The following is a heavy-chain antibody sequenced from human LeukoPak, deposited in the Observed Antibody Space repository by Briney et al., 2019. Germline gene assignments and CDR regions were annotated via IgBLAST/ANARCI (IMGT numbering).Heavy chain of an antibody. CDR2: IYYSGSA. CDR1: SGPISSYY. V-gene: IGHV4-59*01. J-gene: IGHJ4*02. CDR3: ARGILDSSSWYYFDY. D-gene: IGHD6-13*01. Sequence: SETLSLTCTVSSGPISSYYWSWIRQPPGKGLEWIGYIYYSGSANYNPSLKSRVTMSIDTSKSQFSVTLTSVTAADTAVYYCARGILDSSSWYYFDYWGQGTLVTVSS.